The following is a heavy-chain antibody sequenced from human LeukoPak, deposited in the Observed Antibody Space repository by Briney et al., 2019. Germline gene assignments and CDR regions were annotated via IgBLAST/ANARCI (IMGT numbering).Heavy chain of an antibody. Sequence: SETLSLTCIVSNGSISSYFWSYIRQPAGKGLEWIGRIHTSGTTNYSPSLKSRVTMSVDTSKNQFSLELSSVTAADTAVYFCAREETTRSQRAFDYWGQGTLVTVSS. V-gene: IGHV4-4*07. CDR1: NGSISSYF. CDR2: IHTSGTT. J-gene: IGHJ4*02. D-gene: IGHD2-15*01. CDR3: AREETTRSQRAFDY.